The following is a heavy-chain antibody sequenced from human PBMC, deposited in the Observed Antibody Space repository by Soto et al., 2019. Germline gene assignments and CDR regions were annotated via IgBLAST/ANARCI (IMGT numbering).Heavy chain of an antibody. CDR3: ARYIVVVPAAVIGNWFDP. CDR2: ISAYNGNT. D-gene: IGHD2-2*01. J-gene: IGHJ5*02. Sequence: QVQLVQSGAEVKKPGASVKVSCKASGYTFTSYGISWVRQAPGQGLEWMGWISAYNGNTNYAQKLQDRVTMTTDTSTSTAYIELRSLRSDDTAVYYCARYIVVVPAAVIGNWFDPWGQGTLVTVSS. V-gene: IGHV1-18*01. CDR1: GYTFTSYG.